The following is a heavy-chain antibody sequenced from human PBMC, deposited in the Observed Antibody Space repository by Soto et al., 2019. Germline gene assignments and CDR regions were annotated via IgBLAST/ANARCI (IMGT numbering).Heavy chain of an antibody. V-gene: IGHV4-4*02. J-gene: IGHJ5*02. CDR1: GSSFRNITW. Sequence: SEPLSLTCADSGSSFRNITWRLWVRQPPGKGLEWIGEIYHSGSTNYNPSLKSRVTISVDKSKNQFSLKLSSVTAADTAVYYCARDYMVRGVMRWFDPWGQG. CDR3: ARDYMVRGVMRWFDP. CDR2: IYHSGST. D-gene: IGHD3-10*01.